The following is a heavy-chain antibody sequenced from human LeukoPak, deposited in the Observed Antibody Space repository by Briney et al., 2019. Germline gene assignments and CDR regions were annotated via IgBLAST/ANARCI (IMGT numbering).Heavy chain of an antibody. Sequence: KASETLSLTCTVSGYSISSGYYWGWIRQPPGKGLEWIGSIYHSGSTYYNPSLKSRVTISVDTSKNQFSLNLSSVTAADTAVYYCARQPYYYDSSGYYYYYMDVWGKGTTVTVSS. CDR2: IYHSGST. J-gene: IGHJ6*03. V-gene: IGHV4-38-2*02. D-gene: IGHD3-22*01. CDR3: ARQPYYYDSSGYYYYYMDV. CDR1: GYSISSGYY.